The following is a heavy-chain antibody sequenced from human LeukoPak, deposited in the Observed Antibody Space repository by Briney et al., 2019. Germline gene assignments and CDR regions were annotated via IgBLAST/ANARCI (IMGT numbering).Heavy chain of an antibody. CDR2: INPSGGST. J-gene: IGHJ4*02. CDR1: GYTFTSDY. V-gene: IGHV1-46*01. Sequence: GASVKVSCKASGYTFTSDYIHWVRQAPGQGLEWMGLINPSGGSTIFAQKFQGRITMTRDTSTSTVYMDLSSLRSEDTAVYYCARETPGYGDFIYWGQGTLVTVSS. CDR3: ARETPGYGDFIY. D-gene: IGHD4-17*01.